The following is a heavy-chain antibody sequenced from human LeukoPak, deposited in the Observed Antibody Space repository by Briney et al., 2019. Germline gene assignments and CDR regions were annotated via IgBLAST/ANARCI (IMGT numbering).Heavy chain of an antibody. J-gene: IGHJ2*01. CDR3: AREGYDILTGPRYRPWYFDL. CDR2: IKQDGSEK. D-gene: IGHD3-9*01. CDR1: GFTFRSYW. Sequence: GGSLRLSCAASGFTFRSYWMSWVRQAPGKGLEWVANIKQDGSEKYYVDSVKGRFTISRGNAKNSLYLQMNSLRAEDTAVYYCAREGYDILTGPRYRPWYFDLWGRGTLVTVSS. V-gene: IGHV3-7*01.